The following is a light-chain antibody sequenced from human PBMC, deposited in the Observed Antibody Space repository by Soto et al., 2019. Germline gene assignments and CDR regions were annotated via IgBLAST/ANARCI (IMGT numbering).Light chain of an antibody. CDR1: KSVSSSY. Sequence: EIVRTQSPATLSVSPGERATLSCRASKSVSSSYLAWYQQKPVQAPRLLLYGASSRATGIPDRFSGSVSGTDFTLTIRRLEPEDFAVYYGQQYDSSPTITFGQGTRREIK. J-gene: IGKJ5*01. CDR2: GAS. CDR3: QQYDSSPTIT. V-gene: IGKV3-20*01.